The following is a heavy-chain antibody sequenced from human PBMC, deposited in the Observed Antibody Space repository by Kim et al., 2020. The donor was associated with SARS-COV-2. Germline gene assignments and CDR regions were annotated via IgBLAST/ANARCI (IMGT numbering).Heavy chain of an antibody. V-gene: IGHV7-4-1*02. CDR1: GYTFTSYA. CDR3: ARARHSPTPWLPYYFDY. CDR2: INTNTGNP. D-gene: IGHD3-22*01. J-gene: IGHJ4*02. Sequence: ASVKVSCKASGYTFTSYAMNWVRQAPGQGLEWMGWINTNTGNPTYAQGFTGRFVFSLDTSVSTAYLQISSLKAEDTAVYYCARARHSPTPWLPYYFDYWGQGTLVTVSS.